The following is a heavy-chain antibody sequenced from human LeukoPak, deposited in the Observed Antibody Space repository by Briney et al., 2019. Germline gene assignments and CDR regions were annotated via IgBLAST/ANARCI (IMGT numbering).Heavy chain of an antibody. V-gene: IGHV3-30-3*02. CDR2: ISYDGSNK. CDR1: GFTFSSYA. Sequence: GRPLRLSCAASGFTFSSYAMHWVRQAPGKGLEWVAVISYDGSNKYYADSVKGRFTISRDNSKNTLYLQMNSLRAEDTAVYYCAKRGVVPAAITEVSDYWGQGTLVTVSS. D-gene: IGHD2-2*02. J-gene: IGHJ4*02. CDR3: AKRGVVPAAITEVSDY.